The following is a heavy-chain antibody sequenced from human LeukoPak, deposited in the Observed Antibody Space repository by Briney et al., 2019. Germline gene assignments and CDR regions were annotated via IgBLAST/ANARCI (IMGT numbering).Heavy chain of an antibody. CDR3: ARAMRWLSDY. CDR1: GFSFSSYT. V-gene: IGHV3-48*03. CDR2: ISSSGSTI. Sequence: GGSLRLSCAASGFSFSSYTMNWVRQAPGKGLEWVSYISSSGSTIYYADSVKGRFTISRDNAKNSLYLQMNSLRAEDTAVYYCARAMRWLSDYWGQGTLVTVSS. J-gene: IGHJ4*02. D-gene: IGHD5-24*01.